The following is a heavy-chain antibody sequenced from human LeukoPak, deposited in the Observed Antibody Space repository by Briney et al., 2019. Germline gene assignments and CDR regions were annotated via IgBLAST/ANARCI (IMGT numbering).Heavy chain of an antibody. Sequence: GGSLRLSCAASGFTFSDYEMNWVRQAPGKGLEWVSYISSSASIIYYSDSVKGRFTISRDNAKNSLYLQMNSLRDEDTAVYFCARGGIKRLGAWGQGTLVTVSS. CDR3: ARGGIKRLGA. J-gene: IGHJ5*02. D-gene: IGHD5-24*01. CDR2: ISSSASII. V-gene: IGHV3-48*03. CDR1: GFTFSDYE.